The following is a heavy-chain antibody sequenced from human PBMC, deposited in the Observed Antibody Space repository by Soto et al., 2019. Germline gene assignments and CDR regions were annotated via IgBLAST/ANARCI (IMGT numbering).Heavy chain of an antibody. CDR3: ARDFTITFGGVIVWDAFDI. J-gene: IGHJ3*02. V-gene: IGHV3-21*01. CDR1: GFTFSSYS. CDR2: ISSSSSYI. Sequence: GGSLRLSCAASGFTFSSYSMNWVRQAPGKGLEWVSSISSSSSYIYYADSVKGRFTISRDNAKNSLYLQMNSLRAEDTAVYYCARDFTITFGGVIVWDAFDIWGQGTMVTVSS. D-gene: IGHD3-16*02.